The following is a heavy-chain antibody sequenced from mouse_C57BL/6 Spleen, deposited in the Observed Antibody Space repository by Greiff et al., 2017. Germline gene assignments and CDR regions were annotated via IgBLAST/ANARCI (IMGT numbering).Heavy chain of an antibody. CDR2: IDPSDSYT. V-gene: IGHV1-69*01. D-gene: IGHD2-10*02. CDR1: GYTFTSYW. CDR3: ASSSIGFAY. Sequence: QVQLQQPGAELVMPGASVKLSCKASGYTFTSYWMHWVKQRPGQGLEWIGEIDPSDSYTNYNQKFKGKSTLTVDKSSSTAYMQLSSLTSEDSAVYDCASSSIGFAYWGQGTLVTVSA. J-gene: IGHJ3*01.